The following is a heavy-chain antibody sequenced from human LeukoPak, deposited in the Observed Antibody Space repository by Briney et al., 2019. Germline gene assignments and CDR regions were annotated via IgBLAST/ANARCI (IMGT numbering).Heavy chain of an antibody. CDR2: ISTSSYK. CDR1: GFTFSDYY. D-gene: IGHD6-13*01. CDR3: VRCISWGFDP. J-gene: IGHJ5*02. V-gene: IGHV3-11*06. Sequence: GGSLRLSCAASGFTFSDYYMSWIRQAPGKGLEWVSYISTSSYKNYVDSVKGRFTISRNNAKNSLYLQMNSLGAEDTAVYYCVRCISWGFDPWGQGTLVTVSS.